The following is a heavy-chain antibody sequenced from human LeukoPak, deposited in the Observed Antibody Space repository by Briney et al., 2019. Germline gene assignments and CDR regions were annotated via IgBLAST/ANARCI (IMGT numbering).Heavy chain of an antibody. CDR2: VTHSGSS. Sequence: SETLSLTCAVSGGSFSDYHWTWIRQSPGKGLEWIGEVTHSGSSNYNPSLKGRVTISVDTSKNHFSLELTSVTAADTAVYYCAREDIITNAFDIWGQGTMVTVSS. V-gene: IGHV4-34*01. J-gene: IGHJ3*02. CDR3: AREDIITNAFDI. CDR1: GGSFSDYH.